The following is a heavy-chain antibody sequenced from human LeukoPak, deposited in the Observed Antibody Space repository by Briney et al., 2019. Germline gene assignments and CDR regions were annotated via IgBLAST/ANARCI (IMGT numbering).Heavy chain of an antibody. V-gene: IGHV1-8*03. D-gene: IGHD5-12*01. J-gene: IGHJ3*02. CDR3: ARGATGHSAFDI. Sequence: ASVKVSCEASGYTFTSYDINWVRQATGQGLEWMGWMNPNSGNTGYAQKFQGRVTITRNTSISTAYMELSSLRSEDTAVYYCARGATGHSAFDIWGQGTMVTVSS. CDR2: MNPNSGNT. CDR1: GYTFTSYD.